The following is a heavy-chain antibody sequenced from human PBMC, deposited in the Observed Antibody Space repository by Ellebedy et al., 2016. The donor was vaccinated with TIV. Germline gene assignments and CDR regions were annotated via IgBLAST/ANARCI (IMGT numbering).Heavy chain of an antibody. D-gene: IGHD3-10*01. Sequence: MPSETLSLTCTVSGGSISSYYWTLIRQPPGKGQEWIGYFYSSGSTDYKPSLKSRVAISVDTSKNQFSLKLSSVTAADTAAYFWSGAYGRATPKYWGQGTLVTVSS. J-gene: IGHJ4*02. V-gene: IGHV4-59*01. CDR1: GGSISSYY. CDR2: FYSSGST. CDR3: SGAYGRATPKY.